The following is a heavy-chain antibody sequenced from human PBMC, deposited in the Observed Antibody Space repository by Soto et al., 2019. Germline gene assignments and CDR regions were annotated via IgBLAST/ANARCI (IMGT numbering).Heavy chain of an antibody. J-gene: IGHJ4*02. CDR1: GFTFSSYG. CDR3: AREPIAADGCKNYFDY. Sequence: QVQLVESGGGVVQPGRSLRLSCAASGFTFSSYGMHWVRQAPGKGLEWVAVIWYDGSNKYYADSVKGRFTISRDNSKNTLYLQMNSLRAEDTAVYYCAREPIAADGCKNYFDYWGQGTLVTVSS. V-gene: IGHV3-33*01. CDR2: IWYDGSNK. D-gene: IGHD6-13*01.